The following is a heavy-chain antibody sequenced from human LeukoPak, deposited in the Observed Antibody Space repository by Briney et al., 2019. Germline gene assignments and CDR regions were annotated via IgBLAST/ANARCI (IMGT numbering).Heavy chain of an antibody. D-gene: IGHD2-2*01. V-gene: IGHV3-7*01. Sequence: GGSLRLSCAASGFTFSSYWMSWVRQAPGKGLEWVAHIKQDGSEKYYVDSVKGRFTISRDNAKNSLYLQMNSLRAEDTAVYYCARDGGQLQLGDYFDYWGQGTLVTVSS. CDR3: ARDGGQLQLGDYFDY. CDR2: IKQDGSEK. J-gene: IGHJ4*02. CDR1: GFTFSSYW.